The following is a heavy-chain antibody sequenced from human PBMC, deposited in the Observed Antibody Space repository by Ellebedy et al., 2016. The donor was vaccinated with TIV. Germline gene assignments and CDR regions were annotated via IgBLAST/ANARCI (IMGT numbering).Heavy chain of an antibody. D-gene: IGHD3-22*01. CDR2: ISYDGSNK. CDR1: GFTFSSYA. Sequence: GESLKISCAASGFTFSSYAMHWVRQAPGKGLEWVAVISYDGSNKYYADSVKGRFTISRDNSKNTLYLQMNSLRAEDTAVYYCARWDYYDSSGYYQSDYWGQGTLVTVSS. CDR3: ARWDYYDSSGYYQSDY. J-gene: IGHJ4*02. V-gene: IGHV3-30-3*01.